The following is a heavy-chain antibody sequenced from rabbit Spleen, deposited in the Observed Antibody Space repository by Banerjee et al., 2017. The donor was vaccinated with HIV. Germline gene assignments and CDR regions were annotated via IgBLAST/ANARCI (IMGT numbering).Heavy chain of an antibody. CDR1: GFSFSNGYV. D-gene: IGHD8-1*01. CDR2: INSFSGRP. V-gene: IGHV1S45*01. CDR3: ARDWDSSYVLDWLDL. Sequence: QEQLEESGGDLVKPEGSLTLTCKASGFSFSNGYVMCWVRQAPGKGLEWIACINSFSGRPVYATWVNGRFTVSKTSATTVTLQMTRLTAADTATYFCARDWDSSYVLDWLDLWGPGTLVTVS. J-gene: IGHJ6*01.